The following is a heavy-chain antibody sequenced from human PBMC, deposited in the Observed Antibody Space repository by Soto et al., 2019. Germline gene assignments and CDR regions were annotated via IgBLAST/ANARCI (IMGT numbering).Heavy chain of an antibody. J-gene: IGHJ6*02. CDR1: KFTFSAYP. CDR2: ISFDGSNQ. V-gene: IGHV3-30-3*01. CDR3: ARVRGSGDYPLYNIYV. D-gene: IGHD3-22*01. Sequence: QVQLVESGGGVVQPGRSLRLSCAASKFTFSAYPMHWVRQAPGKGLEWVALISFDGSNQYYPDPVKGRFTISRDNSRNTLYLPMTRLRAVDTAVDYCARVRGSGDYPLYNIYVWGQGTTVTVSS.